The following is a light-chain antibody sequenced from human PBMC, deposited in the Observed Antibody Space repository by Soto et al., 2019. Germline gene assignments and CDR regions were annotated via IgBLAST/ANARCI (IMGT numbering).Light chain of an antibody. CDR2: GAS. CDR3: KQYGSSGT. J-gene: IGKJ5*01. CDR1: QSVSNNY. V-gene: IGKV3-20*01. Sequence: ELVLTQSPGTLSLSAGDRATLSCRASQSVSNNYLAWYQQKPGQAPRLLIYGASNRATGIQDRFSGSGSGTDSTLTIRRLEPEDFAVYYCKQYGSSGTFGQGTRLEIK.